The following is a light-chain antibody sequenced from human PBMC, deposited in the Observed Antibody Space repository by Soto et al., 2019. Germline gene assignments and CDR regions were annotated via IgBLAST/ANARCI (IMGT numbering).Light chain of an antibody. CDR3: QQSYSTLT. CDR2: AAS. J-gene: IGKJ3*01. Sequence: DLLMTQSPSSLSASVGDRVTITCRASQNITTYLNWYQQKPGKAPKLLIYAASTLQSGVPSRFSGSGSGTDFTLTISSLQPEDFATYYCQQSYSTLTFGPGTKVDIK. CDR1: QNITTY. V-gene: IGKV1-39*01.